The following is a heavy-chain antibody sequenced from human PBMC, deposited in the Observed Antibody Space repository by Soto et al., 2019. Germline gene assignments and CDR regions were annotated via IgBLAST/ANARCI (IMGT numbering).Heavy chain of an antibody. Sequence: PGGSLRLSCAASGFTFSSYAMSWVRQAPGKGLEWVSAISGSGGSTYYADSVKGRFTISRDNSKNTLYLQMNSLRAEDTAVYYCAKPLAYSSSVYVDYWGQGTLVTVSS. CDR3: AKPLAYSSSVYVDY. CDR1: GFTFSSYA. V-gene: IGHV3-23*01. D-gene: IGHD6-13*01. J-gene: IGHJ4*02. CDR2: ISGSGGST.